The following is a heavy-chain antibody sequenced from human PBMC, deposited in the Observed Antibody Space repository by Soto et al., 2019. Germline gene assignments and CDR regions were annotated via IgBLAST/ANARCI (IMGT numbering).Heavy chain of an antibody. CDR2: IYSGGST. V-gene: IGHV3-53*04. Sequence: EVQLVESGGGLVQPGGSLRLSCAASGFTVSSNYMSWVRQAPGKGLEWVSVIYSGGSTYYADSVKGRFTISRHNSKNTLYLQMNSLRAEDTAVYYCARGYWDIVVVPAAYTKPINYYYYYYMDVWGKGTTVTVSS. D-gene: IGHD2-2*01. J-gene: IGHJ6*03. CDR3: ARGYWDIVVVPAAYTKPINYYYYYYMDV. CDR1: GFTVSSNY.